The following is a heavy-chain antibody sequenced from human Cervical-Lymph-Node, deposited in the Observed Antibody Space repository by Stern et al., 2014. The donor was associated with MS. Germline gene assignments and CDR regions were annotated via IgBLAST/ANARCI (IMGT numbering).Heavy chain of an antibody. CDR2: IDWDDDT. Sequence: ITLKESGPALVKPTQTLTLTCTFSGFSLTTNGMRVSWIRLPPGKALEWLARIDWDDDTFYSQSLKTRLTISKDTSKNQVVLTMTNMDPVDTATYYCVRIGVTATCPDYWGQGTLVTVSS. CDR3: VRIGVTATCPDY. CDR1: GFSLTTNGMR. V-gene: IGHV2-70*04. D-gene: IGHD2-21*02. J-gene: IGHJ4*02.